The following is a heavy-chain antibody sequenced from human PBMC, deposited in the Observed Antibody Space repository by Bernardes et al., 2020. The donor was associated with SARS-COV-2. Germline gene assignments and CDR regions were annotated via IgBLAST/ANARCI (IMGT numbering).Heavy chain of an antibody. CDR1: DFTFSSYW. D-gene: IGHD6-6*01. CDR2: IKEDGSSI. J-gene: IGHJ4*02. CDR3: ARDYSSSSGLDY. V-gene: IGHV3-7*01. Sequence: GGSLRLSCAASDFTFSSYWMSWVRQAPGKGLEWVANIKEDGSSIHYVDSVKGRFIISRDNAMNSLYLQMNSLRAEDTALYYCARDYSSSSGLDYWGQGILVTVSS.